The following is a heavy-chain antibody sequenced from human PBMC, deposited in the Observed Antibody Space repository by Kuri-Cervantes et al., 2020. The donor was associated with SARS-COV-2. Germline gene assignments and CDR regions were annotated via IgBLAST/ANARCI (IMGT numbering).Heavy chain of an antibody. CDR3: ARDPLTTVVTPRYGMDV. D-gene: IGHD4-23*01. V-gene: IGHV1-2*02. J-gene: IGHJ6*02. CDR2: INPNSGGT. Sequence: AAVKVSCKASGYTFTGYYMHWVRQAPGQGLEWMGWINPNSGGTNYAQKFQGRVTMTRDTSISTAYVELSRLRSDDTAVYYCARDPLTTVVTPRYGMDVWGQWTTVTVYS. CDR1: GYTFTGYY.